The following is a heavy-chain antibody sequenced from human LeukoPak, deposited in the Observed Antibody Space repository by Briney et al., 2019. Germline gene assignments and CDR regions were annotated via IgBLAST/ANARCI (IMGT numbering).Heavy chain of an antibody. Sequence: SETLSLTCTVSGGSISSSSYYWGWIRQPPGKGLEWIGSIYYSGSTYYNPSLKSRVTISVDTSKNQFSLKLSSVTAADTAVYYCARLVATGTDFDYWGQGTLVTVSS. CDR2: IYYSGST. V-gene: IGHV4-39*01. CDR1: GGSISSSSYY. J-gene: IGHJ4*02. D-gene: IGHD5-12*01. CDR3: ARLVATGTDFDY.